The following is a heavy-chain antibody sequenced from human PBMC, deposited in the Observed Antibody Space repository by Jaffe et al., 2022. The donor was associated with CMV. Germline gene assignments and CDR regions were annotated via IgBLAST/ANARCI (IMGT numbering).Heavy chain of an antibody. D-gene: IGHD3-3*01. CDR3: AKDGGGKRSGYYNPPPYYYYGMDV. CDR2: ISGSGGST. Sequence: EVQLLESGGGLVQPGGSLRLSCAASGFTFSSYAMSWVRQAPGKGLEWVSAISGSGGSTYYADSVKGRFTISRDNSKNTLYLQMNSLRAEDTAVYYCAKDGGGKRSGYYNPPPYYYYGMDVWGQGTTVTVSS. V-gene: IGHV3-23*01. J-gene: IGHJ6*02. CDR1: GFTFSSYA.